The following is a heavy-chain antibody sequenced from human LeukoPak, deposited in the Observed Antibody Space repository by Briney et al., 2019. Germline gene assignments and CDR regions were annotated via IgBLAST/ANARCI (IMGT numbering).Heavy chain of an antibody. J-gene: IGHJ4*02. CDR3: AREGTTVVTRALDY. V-gene: IGHV4-4*07. D-gene: IGHD4-23*01. CDR2: IYTSGNT. Sequence: PSETPSLTCTVSNGSISSYYWSWIRQPAGKGLVWIGRIYTSGNTNYNPSLKSRVTMSVDTSKNQLSLKLSSVTAADTAMYYCAREGTTVVTRALDYWGQGTLVTVSS. CDR1: NGSISSYY.